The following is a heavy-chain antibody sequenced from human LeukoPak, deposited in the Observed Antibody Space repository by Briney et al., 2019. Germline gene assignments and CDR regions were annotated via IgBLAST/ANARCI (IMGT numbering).Heavy chain of an antibody. D-gene: IGHD2-2*01. J-gene: IGHJ1*01. CDR3: ARIPEY. CDR1: GFDFSTYA. V-gene: IGHV3-64*01. Sequence: GGSLRLSCAASGFDFSTYAMHGVRLTPGKGLEFVSAISKSGDDTSYGNDVKGRFTIPRDNIKNTVDVEMGSLRVDDTGIYYCARIPEYWGQGTVVTVSS. CDR2: ISKSGDDT.